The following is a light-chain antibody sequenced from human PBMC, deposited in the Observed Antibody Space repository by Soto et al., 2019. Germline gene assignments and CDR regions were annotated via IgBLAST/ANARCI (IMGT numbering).Light chain of an antibody. V-gene: IGLV2-14*01. Sequence: QSALTQPASVSGSPGQSITISCTGTSSDVGGYNYVSWYQQHPGKAPKLMIYEVSNRPSGVSNRFSGSKSGNTASLTISGLQAEDDADYYCSSYTSSSTLVIFGGGTQLTVL. CDR2: EVS. CDR1: SSDVGGYNY. CDR3: SSYTSSSTLVI. J-gene: IGLJ2*01.